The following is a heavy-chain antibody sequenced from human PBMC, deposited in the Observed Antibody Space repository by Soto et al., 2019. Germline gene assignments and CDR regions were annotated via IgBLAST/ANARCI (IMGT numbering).Heavy chain of an antibody. J-gene: IGHJ5*02. CDR2: IIPILGIA. V-gene: IGHV1-69*02. D-gene: IGHD1-1*01. CDR1: GGTFSSYT. CDR3: GGGGPPNTGGWNDCFDP. Sequence: GASVKFSCKASGGTFSSYTISWVRQAPGQGLEWMGRIIPILGIANYAQKFQGRVTITADKSTSTAYMELSSLRSEDTAVYYCGGGGPPNTGGWNDCFDPGGRGTVVPVSS.